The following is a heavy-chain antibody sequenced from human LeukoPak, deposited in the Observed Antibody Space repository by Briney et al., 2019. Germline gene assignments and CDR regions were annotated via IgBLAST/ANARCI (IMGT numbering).Heavy chain of an antibody. CDR1: GFTFSSYS. CDR2: ISSSSSYI. Sequence: GGSLRLSCAASGFTFSSYSMNWVRQAPGKGLEWVSSISSSSSYIYYADSVKGRFTISRDNAKNSLYLQMNSLRAEDTAVYYCARVAPANYGDSLDYWGQGTLVTVS. J-gene: IGHJ4*02. CDR3: ARVAPANYGDSLDY. V-gene: IGHV3-21*01. D-gene: IGHD4-17*01.